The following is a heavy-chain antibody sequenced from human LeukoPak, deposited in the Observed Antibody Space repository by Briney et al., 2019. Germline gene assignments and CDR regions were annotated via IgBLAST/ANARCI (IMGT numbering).Heavy chain of an antibody. D-gene: IGHD3-9*01. CDR2: IYSGGST. CDR3: AKGVATYYDILTGYYVTPGFDY. V-gene: IGHV3-53*01. Sequence: GGSLRLSCAASGFTISRSYMSWVRQAPGKGLEWVSVIYSGGSTYYADFVKGRFTISRDNSENTLFLQMNSLRAEDTAVYYCAKGVATYYDILTGYYVTPGFDYWGQGTLVTVSS. CDR1: GFTISRSY. J-gene: IGHJ4*02.